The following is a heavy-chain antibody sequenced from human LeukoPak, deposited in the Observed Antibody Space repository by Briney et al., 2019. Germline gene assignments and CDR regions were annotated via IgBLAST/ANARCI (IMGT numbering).Heavy chain of an antibody. CDR2: IYYSGST. CDR3: ARAQRIAAAADY. D-gene: IGHD6-13*01. Sequence: SETLSLTCTVSGGSISSYYWSWIRQPPGKGLEWIGYIYYSGSTNYNPSLKSRVTISVDTSKNQFSLKLSSVTAADAAVYYCARAQRIAAAADYWGQGTLVTVSS. CDR1: GGSISSYY. V-gene: IGHV4-59*01. J-gene: IGHJ4*02.